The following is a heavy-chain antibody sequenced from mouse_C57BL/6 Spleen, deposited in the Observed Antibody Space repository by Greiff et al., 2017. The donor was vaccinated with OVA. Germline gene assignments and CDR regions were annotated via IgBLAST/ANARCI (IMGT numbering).Heavy chain of an antibody. CDR2: IDPSDSYT. V-gene: IGHV1-69*01. D-gene: IGHD1-1*01. CDR3: ARPYYYGSSPYFDY. J-gene: IGHJ2*01. CDR1: GYTFTSYW. Sequence: VQLQQPGAELVMPGASVKLSCKASGYTFTSYWMHWVKQRPGQGLEWIGEIDPSDSYTNYNQKFKGKATLTVDKSSSTAYLQLSSLTSEDAAVYYCARPYYYGSSPYFDYWGQGTTLTVSS.